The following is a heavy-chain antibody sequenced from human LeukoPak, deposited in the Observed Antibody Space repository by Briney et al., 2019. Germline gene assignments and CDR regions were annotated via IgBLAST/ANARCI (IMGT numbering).Heavy chain of an antibody. CDR2: IYYSGST. CDR3: ALSHCSGGSCHFDY. D-gene: IGHD2-15*01. CDR1: GGSISSSSYY. J-gene: IGHJ4*02. Sequence: NPSETLSLTCTVSGGSISSSSYYWGWIRQPPGKGLEWIGNIYYSGSTYYNPSLKSRVTISVDTSKNQFSLKLSSVTAADTAVYYCALSHCSGGSCHFDYWGQGTLVTVSS. V-gene: IGHV4-39*07.